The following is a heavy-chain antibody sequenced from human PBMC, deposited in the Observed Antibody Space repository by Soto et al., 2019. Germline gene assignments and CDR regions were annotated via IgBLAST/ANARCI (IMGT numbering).Heavy chain of an antibody. D-gene: IGHD6-13*01. CDR2: IIPIFASS. CDR1: GGTFSNFG. CDR3: AKDVGFQQLLFVFET. J-gene: IGHJ5*02. V-gene: IGHV1-69*01. Sequence: QVQLVQSGAEVKKPGSSVSVSCKASGGTFSNFGFSWVRQAPGQGLEWMGGIIPIFASSNYAQKFQGRLTITADESTSTAYMDLSSLRSDDTAVYFCAKDVGFQQLLFVFETWGQGTLVTVSS.